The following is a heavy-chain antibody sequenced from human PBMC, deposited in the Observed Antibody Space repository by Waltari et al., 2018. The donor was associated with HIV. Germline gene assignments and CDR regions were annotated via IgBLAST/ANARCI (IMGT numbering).Heavy chain of an antibody. CDR3: AKSRPGAVFGDN. CDR2: MSPNSGKT. V-gene: IGHV1-8*01. Sequence: QVQLVQSGAEVKQTGASVRVSCKTSGYDFSTFDINWVRQAAGQGLEWMGWMSPNSGKTGYAQRFKGRVSMTRDTSIDTAYMELSSLTSHDTAVYYCAKSRPGAVFGDNWGQGTLVAVSS. CDR1: GYDFSTFD. J-gene: IGHJ4*02. D-gene: IGHD3-3*01.